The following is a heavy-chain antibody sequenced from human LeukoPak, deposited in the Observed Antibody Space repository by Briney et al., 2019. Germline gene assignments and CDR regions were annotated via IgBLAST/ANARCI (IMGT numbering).Heavy chain of an antibody. D-gene: IGHD1-14*01. CDR2: IYHKGNT. CDR3: ARGHPGRP. J-gene: IGHJ5*02. CDR1: GDSISGSPYY. V-gene: IGHV4-39*01. Sequence: PSETLSLTCTVSGDSISGSPYYWAWIRQTPGKGFEWIGSIYHKGNTYYSPSLKSRVVISVDTSKNQFSLKLASLTAADTAVYYCARGHPGRPWGQGTLVTVSS.